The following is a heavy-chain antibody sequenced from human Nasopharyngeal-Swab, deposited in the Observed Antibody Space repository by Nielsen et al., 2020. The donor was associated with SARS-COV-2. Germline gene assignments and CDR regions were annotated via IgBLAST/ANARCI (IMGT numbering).Heavy chain of an antibody. D-gene: IGHD2-21*02. CDR3: AKDLAYCGGDCYSGFDY. V-gene: IGHV3-23*01. CDR1: GFTFSSYA. Sequence: GGSLRLSCAASGFTFSSYAMSWVRQAPGKGLEWVSAISGSGGSTYYADSVKGRFTISRDNSKNTLYLQMNSLRAEDTAVYYCAKDLAYCGGDCYSGFDYWGQGTLVTVSP. CDR2: ISGSGGST. J-gene: IGHJ4*02.